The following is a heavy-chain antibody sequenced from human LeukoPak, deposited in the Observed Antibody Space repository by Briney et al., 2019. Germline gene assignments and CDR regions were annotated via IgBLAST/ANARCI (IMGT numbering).Heavy chain of an antibody. V-gene: IGHV3-13*01. CDR3: ASSPAYSSSWYAIDN. D-gene: IGHD6-13*01. CDR2: IGTAGDS. CDR1: GFTFSNYD. J-gene: IGHJ4*02. Sequence: GGSLRLSCAASGFTFSNYDMHWVRQAAGKGLEWVSGIGTAGDSYYPGSVKGRFTISRENAKNSLYLQMNSLSAGDTAVYYCASSPAYSSSWYAIDNWGQGTLVTVSS.